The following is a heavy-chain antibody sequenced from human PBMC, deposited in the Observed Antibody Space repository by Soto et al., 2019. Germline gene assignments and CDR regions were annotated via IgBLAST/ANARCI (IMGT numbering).Heavy chain of an antibody. CDR2: IIPILGIA. D-gene: IGHD1-7*01. V-gene: IGHV1-69*02. CDR3: ARVLDNWNYLDGGWFDP. CDR1: GGTFSSYT. J-gene: IGHJ5*02. Sequence: ASVKVSCKASGGTFSSYTISWVRQAPGQGLEWMGRIIPILGIANYAQKFQGRVTITADKSTSTAYMELSSLRSEDTAVYYCARVLDNWNYLDGGWFDPWGQGTLVTVSS.